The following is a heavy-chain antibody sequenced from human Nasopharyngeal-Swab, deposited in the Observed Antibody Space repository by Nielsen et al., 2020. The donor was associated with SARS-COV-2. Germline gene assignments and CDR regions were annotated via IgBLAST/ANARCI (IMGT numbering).Heavy chain of an antibody. Sequence: GGSLRLSCAASGFTFSSYSMNWVRQAPGKGLEWVSRINSDGSSTSYADSVKGRFTISRDNAKNTLYLQMNSLRAEDTAVYYCARDGVLYYYGMDVWGQGTTVTVSS. J-gene: IGHJ6*02. CDR3: ARDGVLYYYGMDV. CDR1: GFTFSSYS. CDR2: INSDGSST. V-gene: IGHV3-74*01. D-gene: IGHD6-13*01.